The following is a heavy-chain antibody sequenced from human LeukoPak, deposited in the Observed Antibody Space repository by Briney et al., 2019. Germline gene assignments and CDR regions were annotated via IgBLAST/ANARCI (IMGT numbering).Heavy chain of an antibody. V-gene: IGHV1-69*05. CDR3: ARETIPILASNHYFDN. J-gene: IGHJ4*02. D-gene: IGHD3-9*01. Sequence: ASVKVSCKSSGDMFSNFTISWVRQAPGQGLEWMGRIIPFFGTTNYAQKFQGGVSITTDGSTSTAYMELSSLTSEDTAVYYCARETIPILASNHYFDNWGQGTLVTVSS. CDR1: GDMFSNFT. CDR2: IIPFFGTT.